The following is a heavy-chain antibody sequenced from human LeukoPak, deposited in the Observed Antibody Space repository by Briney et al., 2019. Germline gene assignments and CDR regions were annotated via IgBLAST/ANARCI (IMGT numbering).Heavy chain of an antibody. J-gene: IGHJ4*02. CDR1: GFTFSSYG. Sequence: PGGSLRLSCAASGFTFSSYGMSWVRQAPGKGLEWVSAISGSGGSTYYADSVKGRFTISRDNSKNTLYLQMNSLRAEDTAVYYCAKGRSAWGWFGELRAFHYWGQGTLVTVSS. CDR2: ISGSGGST. D-gene: IGHD3-10*01. V-gene: IGHV3-23*01. CDR3: AKGRSAWGWFGELRAFHY.